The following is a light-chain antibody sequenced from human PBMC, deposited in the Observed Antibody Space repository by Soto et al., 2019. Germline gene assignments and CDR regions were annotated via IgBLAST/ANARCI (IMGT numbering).Light chain of an antibody. Sequence: EIVLTQSPGTLSLSPGETATLSCRASQTVTSYFAWYQQKPGQAPRLLIYGASSRATGIPDRFSGSGSGTDFTLTISGLDPEDFAVYYCQQYGYSPRTFGQGTTVEIK. CDR2: GAS. CDR1: QTVTSY. CDR3: QQYGYSPRT. V-gene: IGKV3-20*01. J-gene: IGKJ1*01.